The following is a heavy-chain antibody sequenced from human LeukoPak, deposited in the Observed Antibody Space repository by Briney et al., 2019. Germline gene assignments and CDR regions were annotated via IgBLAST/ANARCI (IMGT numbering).Heavy chain of an antibody. CDR3: AKASFWSGYYPPFGP. J-gene: IGHJ5*02. D-gene: IGHD3-3*01. V-gene: IGHV3-30*02. CDR1: GFTFSSYG. CDR2: IRYDGSNK. Sequence: GGPLRLSCAASGFTFSSYGMHWVRQAPGRGLEWVAFIRYDGSNKYYADSVKGRFTISRDNSKNTLYLQMNSLRAEDTAVYYCAKASFWSGYYPPFGPWGQGTLVTVSS.